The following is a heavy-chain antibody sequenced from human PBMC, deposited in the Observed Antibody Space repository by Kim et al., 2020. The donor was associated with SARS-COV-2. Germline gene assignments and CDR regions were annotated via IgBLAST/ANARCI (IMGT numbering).Heavy chain of an antibody. J-gene: IGHJ4*02. CDR3: AKPIDYYGSGSYAV. CDR2: ISGSGGST. V-gene: IGHV3-23*01. CDR1: GFTFSSYA. D-gene: IGHD3-10*01. Sequence: GGSLRLSCAASGFTFSSYAMSWVRQAPGKGLEWVSAISGSGGSTYYADSVKGRFTISRDNSKNTLYLQMNSLRAEDTAVYYCAKPIDYYGSGSYAVWGQGTLVTVSS.